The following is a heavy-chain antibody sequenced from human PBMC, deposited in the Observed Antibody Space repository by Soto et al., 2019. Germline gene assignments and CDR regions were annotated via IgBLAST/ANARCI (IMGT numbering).Heavy chain of an antibody. V-gene: IGHV3-11*01. Sequence: GGSLSLSCAASGFTFSDHYMTWIRQAPGKGLEWVSYISSDAATIYYTDSVKGRFTVSRDNAKNSVYLQMNSLRAEDTAVYYCAGDPYYYASDYWGQGTLVTVSS. CDR3: AGDPYYYASDY. D-gene: IGHD3-10*01. J-gene: IGHJ4*02. CDR1: GFTFSDHY. CDR2: ISSDAATI.